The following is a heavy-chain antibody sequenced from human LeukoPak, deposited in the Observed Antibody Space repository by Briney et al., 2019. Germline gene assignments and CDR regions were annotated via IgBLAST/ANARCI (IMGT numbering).Heavy chain of an antibody. D-gene: IGHD5-18*01. CDR2: ISGSGRST. J-gene: IGHJ4*02. Sequence: AISGSGRSTYYADSVKGRFTISRDNSKNTLYLQMNSLRAEDTAVYYCAKDRSARTSDTATDYWGQGTLVTVSS. CDR3: AKDRSARTSDTATDY. V-gene: IGHV3-23*01.